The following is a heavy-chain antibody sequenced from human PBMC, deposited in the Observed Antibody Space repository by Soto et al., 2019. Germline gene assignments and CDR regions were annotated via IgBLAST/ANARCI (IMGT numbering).Heavy chain of an antibody. V-gene: IGHV1-69*13. Sequence: VASAKISCNASGGTSSSYAISWVRQAPGQGLEWMGGIIPIFGTANYAKKFQGRVTITADESTSTAYMELSSLRSEDTDVYYCARPLINHGFDYWGQGTLVTVSS. CDR2: IIPIFGTA. CDR3: ARPLINHGFDY. CDR1: GGTSSSYA. J-gene: IGHJ4*02.